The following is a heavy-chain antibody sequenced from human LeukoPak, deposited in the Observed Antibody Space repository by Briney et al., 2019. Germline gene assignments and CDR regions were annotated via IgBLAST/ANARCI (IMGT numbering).Heavy chain of an antibody. J-gene: IGHJ3*02. CDR3: ARPRFPIAAAAFDI. CDR1: GGSISSSSYY. D-gene: IGHD6-13*01. V-gene: IGHV4-39*07. Sequence: PSETLSLTCTVSGGSISSSSYYWGWIRQPPGKGLEWIGSIYYSGSTYHNPSLKSRVTISVDTSKNQFSLKLSSVTAADTAVYYCARPRFPIAAAAFDIWGQGTMVTVSS. CDR2: IYYSGST.